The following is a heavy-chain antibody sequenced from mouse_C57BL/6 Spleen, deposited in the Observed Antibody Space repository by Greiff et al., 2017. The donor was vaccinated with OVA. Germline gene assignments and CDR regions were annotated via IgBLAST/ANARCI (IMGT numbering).Heavy chain of an antibody. D-gene: IGHD1-1*01. CDR2: IYPGDGDT. CDR1: GYAFSSSW. V-gene: IGHV1-82*01. J-gene: IGHJ4*01. Sequence: VQLQQSGPELVKPGASVKISCKASGYAFSSSWMNWVKQRPGKGLEWIGRIYPGDGDTNYNGKFKGKATLTADKSSSTAYMQLSSLTSEDSAVYFCARRAYGSSYWNAMDYWGQGTSVTVSS. CDR3: ARRAYGSSYWNAMDY.